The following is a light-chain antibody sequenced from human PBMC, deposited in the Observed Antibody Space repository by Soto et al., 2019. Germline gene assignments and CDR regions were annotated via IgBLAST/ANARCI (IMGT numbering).Light chain of an antibody. CDR2: GAS. CDR1: QSISTY. Sequence: IQMTQSPSSLSASVGARLTITCRASQSISTYLNWYQQKPGKAPKVLIYGASSLQSGVPSRFSGTGSGTDFTITISNLQPEDFTTYYCQQSSSTPLTFGGGTKVEIK. J-gene: IGKJ4*01. CDR3: QQSSSTPLT. V-gene: IGKV1-39*01.